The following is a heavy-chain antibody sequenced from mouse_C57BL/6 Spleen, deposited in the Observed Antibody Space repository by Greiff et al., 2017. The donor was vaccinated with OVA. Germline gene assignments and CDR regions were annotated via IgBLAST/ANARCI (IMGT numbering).Heavy chain of an antibody. CDR2: IWTGGGT. D-gene: IGHD1-1*01. J-gene: IGHJ1*03. Sequence: VKLMESGPGLVAPSQSLSITCTVSGFSLTSYAITWVRQPPGKGLEWLGVIWTGGGTNYNSALKSRLSISKDNSKRQVFLKMNSLQTDDTARYYCARNYYGSSRGYFDVWGTGTTVTVSS. CDR1: GFSLTSYA. CDR3: ARNYYGSSRGYFDV. V-gene: IGHV2-9-1*01.